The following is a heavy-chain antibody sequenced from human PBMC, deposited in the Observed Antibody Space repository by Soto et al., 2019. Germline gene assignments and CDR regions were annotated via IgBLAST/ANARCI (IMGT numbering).Heavy chain of an antibody. D-gene: IGHD4-17*01. Sequence: QVQLRQSGPGLVKPSGTLSLTCTVSGGSIISSNYWTWVRQSPGKGLEWIGEIYNSGGTDYNPSLKSRVTITLDRSQNQFSLNLTSVTAADPTVYYCASSYGDYTHRRADVFHIWGHGTMVIVSS. CDR3: ASSYGDYTHRRADVFHI. V-gene: IGHV4-4*02. CDR2: IYNSGGT. CDR1: GGSIISSNY. J-gene: IGHJ3*02.